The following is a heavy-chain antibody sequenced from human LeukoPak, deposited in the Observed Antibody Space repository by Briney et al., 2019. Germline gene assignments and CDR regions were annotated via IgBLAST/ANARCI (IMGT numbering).Heavy chain of an antibody. Sequence: PGGSLRLSCAASGFTFSSYWMSWVRQAPGKWLEWVANIKQDGSEKYYVDSVKGRFTISRDNAKNSLYLQMNSLRAEDTAVYYCTRGIVWFEGGDYYMDVWGKGTTVTVSS. J-gene: IGHJ6*03. V-gene: IGHV3-7*01. D-gene: IGHD3-10*01. CDR2: IKQDGSEK. CDR1: GFTFSSYW. CDR3: TRGIVWFEGGDYYMDV.